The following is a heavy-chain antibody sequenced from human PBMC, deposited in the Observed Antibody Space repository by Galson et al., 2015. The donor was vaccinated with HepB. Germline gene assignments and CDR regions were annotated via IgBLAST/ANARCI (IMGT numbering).Heavy chain of an antibody. J-gene: IGHJ4*02. CDR2: IYPGDSDT. CDR3: ARLPPGRYDVLTGHYILALGFDY. V-gene: IGHV5-51*01. Sequence: QSGAEVKKPGESLKISCKGSGYTFPNYWIGWVRQMPGKGLEWMGIIYPGDSDTRYSPSFQGQVTISADKSISTAYLQWSSLKASDTAMYYCARLPPGRYDVLTGHYILALGFDYWGQGTLVTVSS. D-gene: IGHD3-9*01. CDR1: GYTFPNYW.